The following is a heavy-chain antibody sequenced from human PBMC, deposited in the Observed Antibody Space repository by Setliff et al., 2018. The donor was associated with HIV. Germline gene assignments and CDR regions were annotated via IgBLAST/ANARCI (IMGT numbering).Heavy chain of an antibody. CDR2: ISYSGST. D-gene: IGHD2-21*01. Sequence: SETLSLTCAVFGGSFSDFYWSWIRQPPGKGLEWIGEISYSGSTVYNPSLKSRVTMSVDPSKNLVSLNLNSVTAADTAIYYCARGVARQVVIDRWFDPWGQGTPVTVSS. CDR1: GGSFSDFY. V-gene: IGHV4-34*01. J-gene: IGHJ5*02. CDR3: ARGVARQVVIDRWFDP.